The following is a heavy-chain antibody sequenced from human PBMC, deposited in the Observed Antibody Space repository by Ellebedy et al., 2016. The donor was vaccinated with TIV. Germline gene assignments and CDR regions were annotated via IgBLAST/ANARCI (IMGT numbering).Heavy chain of an antibody. J-gene: IGHJ4*02. CDR2: IWYDGNNE. Sequence: GESLKISCAASGFTFSTYGMHWVRQAPGKGLEWVAVIWYDGNNEYYADSVKGRFTISRDNSKNTLYLQMNSLRAEDTGLYCCARDGRAYLQYFEHWGQGTLVTVSS. CDR1: GFTFSTYG. V-gene: IGHV3-33*01. CDR3: ARDGRAYLQYFEH.